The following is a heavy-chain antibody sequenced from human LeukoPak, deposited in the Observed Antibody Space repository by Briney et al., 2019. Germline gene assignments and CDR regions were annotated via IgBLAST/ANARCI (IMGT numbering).Heavy chain of an antibody. D-gene: IGHD3-22*01. CDR1: GGSISSYY. Sequence: SETLSLTCTVSGGSISSYYWSWIRQPPGKGLEWIGHVSNSGSTKYNPSLKSRVTISIDTSKKHFSLKLSSVTAADTAVYYCASRAYYDSSGLDHWGQGILVTVSS. V-gene: IGHV4-59*08. J-gene: IGHJ4*02. CDR3: ASRAYYDSSGLDH. CDR2: VSNSGST.